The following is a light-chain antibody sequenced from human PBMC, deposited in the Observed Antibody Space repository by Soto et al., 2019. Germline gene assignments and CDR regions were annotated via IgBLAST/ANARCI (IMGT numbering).Light chain of an antibody. J-gene: IGLJ2*01. V-gene: IGLV2-14*01. CDR2: DVS. Sequence: QSALTQPASVSGSPGQSITFSCTGTSSDVGGYNYVSWYQQHPGKAPKLMIYDVSNRPSGVSNRFSGSKSGNTASLTISGLQAEDEADYYCSSYTSSSTGVFSGGTKLTVL. CDR3: SSYTSSSTGV. CDR1: SSDVGGYNY.